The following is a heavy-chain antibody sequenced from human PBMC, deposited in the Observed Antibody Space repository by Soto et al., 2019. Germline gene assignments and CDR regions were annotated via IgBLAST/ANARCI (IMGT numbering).Heavy chain of an antibody. CDR2: IDSSSGSI. J-gene: IGHJ3*01. V-gene: IGHV3-48*02. CDR1: GFTFSPYS. CDR3: VRDRMWEQWLGPHDAFEV. D-gene: IGHD6-19*01. Sequence: EEQLVESGGGLVQPGGSLRLSCAASGFTFSPYSLSWVRQAPGKGLEWVSYIDSSSGSIYYADSVKGRFTISRDNAKKSLWLQINRLRDEDTAMYYCVRDRMWEQWLGPHDAFEVWGQGTMVTVSS.